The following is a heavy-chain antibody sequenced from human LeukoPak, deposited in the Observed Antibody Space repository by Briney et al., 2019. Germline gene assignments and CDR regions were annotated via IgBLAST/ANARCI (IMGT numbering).Heavy chain of an antibody. V-gene: IGHV4-59*01. Sequence: PSETLSLTCTVSGGSISPYYWSWIRQSPGKGLEWIGYIYYSGNTNYNPSLQSRVTISVDTSKNQISLKLTSVTAADTAVYYCVREGQLANYNWFDPWGQGTLVTVSS. D-gene: IGHD6-6*01. CDR1: GGSISPYY. CDR2: IYYSGNT. CDR3: VREGQLANYNWFDP. J-gene: IGHJ5*02.